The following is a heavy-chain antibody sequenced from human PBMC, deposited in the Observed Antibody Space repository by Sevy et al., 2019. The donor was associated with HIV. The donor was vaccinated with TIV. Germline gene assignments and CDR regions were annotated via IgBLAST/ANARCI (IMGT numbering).Heavy chain of an antibody. Sequence: ASVKVSCKASGGTFSSYAISWVRLAPGQGLEWMGGIIPIFGTANYAQKFQGRVTITADESTSTAYMELSSLRSEDTAVYYCAGNPAAYYYYYYGMDVWGQGTTVTVSS. V-gene: IGHV1-69*13. J-gene: IGHJ6*02. CDR2: IIPIFGTA. CDR3: AGNPAAYYYYYYGMDV. CDR1: GGTFSSYA. D-gene: IGHD2-2*01.